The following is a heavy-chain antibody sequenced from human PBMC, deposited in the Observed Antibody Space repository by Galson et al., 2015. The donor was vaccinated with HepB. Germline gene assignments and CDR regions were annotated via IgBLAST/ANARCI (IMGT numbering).Heavy chain of an antibody. Sequence: SLRLSCATSGFIFMTYGMHWVRQAPGKGLEWVAVVSYDGSNQYYADSVKGRFTVSRDNSKNTLYLQMNSLRPDDTAVYYCTKDARSYSSGWYYFDFWGQGTRVTVSS. CDR1: GFIFMTYG. D-gene: IGHD6-19*01. CDR2: VSYDGSNQ. V-gene: IGHV3-30*18. CDR3: TKDARSYSSGWYYFDF. J-gene: IGHJ4*02.